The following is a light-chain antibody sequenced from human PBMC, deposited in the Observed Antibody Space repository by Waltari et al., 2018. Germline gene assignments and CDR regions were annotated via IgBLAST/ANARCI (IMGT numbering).Light chain of an antibody. J-gene: IGKJ4*01. CDR2: DVS. Sequence: EIVLTQYPATLSLSTGERATLSCRASQTVGSQLAWYQQKPGQAPRLLISDVSNRANGIPVRFSGSGSGADFTLTISSLEPEDFAVYYCQQRRTWPLTFGGGTKVE. CDR3: QQRRTWPLT. V-gene: IGKV3-11*01. CDR1: QTVGSQ.